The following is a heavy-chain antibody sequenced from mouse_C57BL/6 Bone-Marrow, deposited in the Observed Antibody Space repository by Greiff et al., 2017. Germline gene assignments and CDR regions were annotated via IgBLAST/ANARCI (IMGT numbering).Heavy chain of an antibody. D-gene: IGHD1-1*01. CDR1: GYTFTSYW. CDR2: IHPNSGSN. V-gene: IGHV1-64*01. J-gene: IGHJ2*01. CDR3: ARSFFTTVDY. Sequence: QVQLQQPGAELVKPGASVKLSCKASGYTFTSYWMHWVKQRPGQGLEWIGMIHPNSGSNNYNEKFKSKATLTVDKSSSTAYMQLSSLTSEDSAVYYCARSFFTTVDYWGQGTTLTVSS.